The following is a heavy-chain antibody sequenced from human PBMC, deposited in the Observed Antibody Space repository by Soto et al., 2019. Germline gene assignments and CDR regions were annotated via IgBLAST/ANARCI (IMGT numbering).Heavy chain of an antibody. CDR3: AKDIVEAYYDFWSGYYTFDYYYYGMDV. D-gene: IGHD3-3*01. Sequence: QPGGSLRLSCAASGFTFDDYAMHWVRQAPGKGLEWVSGISWNSGSIGYADSVKGRFTISRDNAKNSLYLQMNSLRAEDTALYYCAKDIVEAYYDFWSGYYTFDYYYYGMDVWGQGTTVTVSS. V-gene: IGHV3-9*01. J-gene: IGHJ6*02. CDR2: ISWNSGSI. CDR1: GFTFDDYA.